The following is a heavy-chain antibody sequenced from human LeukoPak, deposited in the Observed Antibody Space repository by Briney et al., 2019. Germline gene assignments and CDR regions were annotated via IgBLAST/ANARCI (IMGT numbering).Heavy chain of an antibody. Sequence: GGSLRLSCAASGFTFSSYGMHWVRQAPGKGLEWVAVIWYDGSNRYYADSVKGRFTISRDNSKNTLYLQMNSLRAEDTAVYYCAREQIDIVVVPAALQGGYSGYDSAFDIWGQGTMVTVSS. CDR2: IWYDGSNR. D-gene: IGHD2-2*01. CDR1: GFTFSSYG. V-gene: IGHV3-33*01. CDR3: AREQIDIVVVPAALQGGYSGYDSAFDI. J-gene: IGHJ3*02.